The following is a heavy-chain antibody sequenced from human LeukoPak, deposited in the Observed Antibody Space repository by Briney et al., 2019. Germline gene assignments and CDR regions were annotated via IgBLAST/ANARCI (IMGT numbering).Heavy chain of an antibody. V-gene: IGHV4-61*02. CDR2: IYTSGST. D-gene: IGHD6-19*01. CDR1: GGSISSGSYY. Sequence: SETLSLTCTVSGGSISSGSYYWRWIRQPAGKGLEWLGRIYTSGSTNYNPSLKSRVTISVDTSKNQFSLKLSSVTAADTAVYYCARDHPQGIAVAGFDYWGQGTLVTVSS. CDR3: ARDHPQGIAVAGFDY. J-gene: IGHJ4*02.